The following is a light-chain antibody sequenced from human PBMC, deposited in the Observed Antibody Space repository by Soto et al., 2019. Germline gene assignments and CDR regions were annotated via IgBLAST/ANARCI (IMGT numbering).Light chain of an antibody. V-gene: IGLV2-14*01. CDR2: EVS. Sequence: QSALTQPASVSGSPGQSITISCTGTSSDVGGYNYVSWYQQHPGKAPKLMIYEVSNRPSGVSNRFSGSKSGNTASLTISGLQAEDEADYYCAAWDDSLKAVLFGGGTKLTVL. CDR1: SSDVGGYNY. J-gene: IGLJ3*02. CDR3: AAWDDSLKAVL.